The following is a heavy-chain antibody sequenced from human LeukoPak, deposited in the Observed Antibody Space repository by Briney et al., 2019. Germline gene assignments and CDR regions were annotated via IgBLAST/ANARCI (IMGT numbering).Heavy chain of an antibody. D-gene: IGHD2-15*01. CDR2: INHSGSP. CDR3: ARKLVGYYFDY. Sequence: SETLSLTCAVYGGSFNGYFWSWIRQPPGKGLEWIGEINHSGSPNYNPSLKSRVTISVDTSKNQFSLKLSSVTAADTAVYYCARKLVGYYFDYWGQGTLVTVSS. CDR1: GGSFNGYF. V-gene: IGHV4-34*01. J-gene: IGHJ4*02.